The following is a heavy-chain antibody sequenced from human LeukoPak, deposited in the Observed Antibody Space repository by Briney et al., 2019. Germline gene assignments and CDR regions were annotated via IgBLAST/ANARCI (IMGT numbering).Heavy chain of an antibody. V-gene: IGHV3-30*02. J-gene: IGHJ4*01. CDR3: AKDEGIRCLYGDCSFDY. CDR2: ITYDGGNQ. D-gene: IGHD2-21*01. CDR1: GFTLTTYG. Sequence: PGGSLSLSCAVSGFTLTTYGMHWVRQAPGKGLEWVAYITYDGGNQYYVDSVRGRFAISRDTSTNTVYLQMNSLRPEDMALYYCAKDEGIRCLYGDCSFDYWGQGTRVTVSS.